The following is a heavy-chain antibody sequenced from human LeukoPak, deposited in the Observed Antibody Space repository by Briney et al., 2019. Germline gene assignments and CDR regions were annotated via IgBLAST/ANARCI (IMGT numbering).Heavy chain of an antibody. CDR3: ARDYYDSRGDAFDI. D-gene: IGHD3-22*01. V-gene: IGHV4-59*11. CDR1: GGSISSHS. Sequence: SETLSLTCTVSGGSISSHSWSWIRQPPGKGLEWIGYIFYSGPTNYSPSLKGRVTISVDTSKNQFSLRLSSVTAADTAVYYYARDYYDSRGDAFDIWGQGTMVTVSS. CDR2: IFYSGPT. J-gene: IGHJ3*02.